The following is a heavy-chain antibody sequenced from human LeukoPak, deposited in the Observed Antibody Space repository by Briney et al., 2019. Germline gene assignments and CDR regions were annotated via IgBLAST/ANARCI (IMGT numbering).Heavy chain of an antibody. CDR2: INAGDGNR. V-gene: IGHV1-3*01. CDR3: ARDGYYDSSGYYNPYYFDY. Sequence: ASVKVSCKASGYTFTSYAMHWVRQAPGQRLEWMGWINAGDGNRKYPQKFQGRVTITRDTSASTAYMELSSLRSEDTAVYYCARDGYYDSSGYYNPYYFDYWGQGTLVTVSS. D-gene: IGHD3-22*01. J-gene: IGHJ4*02. CDR1: GYTFTSYA.